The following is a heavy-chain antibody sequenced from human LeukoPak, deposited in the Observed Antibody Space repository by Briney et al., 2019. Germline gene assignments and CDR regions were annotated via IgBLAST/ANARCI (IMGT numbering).Heavy chain of an antibody. J-gene: IGHJ4*02. D-gene: IGHD3-10*01. V-gene: IGHV4-34*01. CDR1: GGSFSGYY. CDR2: INHSGST. CDR3: ARGRLSSITMVRGVTPVYYFDY. Sequence: PSETLSLTCAAYGGSFSGYYWSWIRQPPGKGLEWIGEINHSGSTNYNPSLKSRVTISVDTSKNQFSLKLSSVTAADTAVYYCARGRLSSITMVRGVTPVYYFDYWGQGTLVTVSS.